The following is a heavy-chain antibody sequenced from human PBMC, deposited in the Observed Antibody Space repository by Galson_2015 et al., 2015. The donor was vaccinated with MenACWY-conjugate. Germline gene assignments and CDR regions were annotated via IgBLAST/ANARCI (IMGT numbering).Heavy chain of an antibody. D-gene: IGHD3-22*01. CDR3: AGVPYYYDRGWFDP. J-gene: IGHJ5*02. CDR2: ISDSGGST. V-gene: IGHV3-23*01. Sequence: SLRLSCAASGFTFSSHAMSWVRQAPGKGLEWVSVISDSGGSTYYADSVKGRFTISRDNSESTLYLQMNGLRAEDTAVYYCAGVPYYYDRGWFDPWGQGTLVTVSS. CDR1: GFTFSSHA.